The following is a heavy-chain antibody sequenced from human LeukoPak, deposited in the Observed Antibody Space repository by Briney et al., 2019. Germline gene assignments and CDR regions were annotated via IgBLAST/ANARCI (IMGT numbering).Heavy chain of an antibody. CDR3: ANTGYSTYYYYYGMDV. J-gene: IGHJ6*02. Sequence: GGSLRLSCAASGFTLSSYAMSWVHQAPGKGLEWVSAISGSGGSTYYADSVKGRFTISRDNSKNTLYLQMNSLRAEDTAVYYCANTGYSTYYYYYGMDVWGQGTTVTVSS. CDR2: ISGSGGST. V-gene: IGHV3-23*01. D-gene: IGHD6-13*01. CDR1: GFTLSSYA.